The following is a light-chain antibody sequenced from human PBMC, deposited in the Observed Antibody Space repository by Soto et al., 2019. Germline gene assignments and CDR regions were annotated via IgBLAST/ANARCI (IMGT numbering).Light chain of an antibody. V-gene: IGLV6-57*02. Sequence: NFMLTQPHSVSESPGKTVTISCTGSSGSIASNYVQLYQQRPGSAPTTVIYEDNQRPSGVPDRFSGSIDSSSNSASLTISGLKTEDEADYYCQSYDSSNQGVFGGGTKVTVL. CDR3: QSYDSSNQGV. J-gene: IGLJ3*02. CDR1: SGSIASNY. CDR2: EDN.